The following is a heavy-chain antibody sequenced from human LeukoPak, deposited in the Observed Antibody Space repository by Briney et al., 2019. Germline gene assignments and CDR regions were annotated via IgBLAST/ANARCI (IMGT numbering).Heavy chain of an antibody. CDR1: GFTFSSYW. CDR2: IKQDGSEK. CDR3: ARWGMRVRGVISG. Sequence: GGSLRLSCAASGFTFSSYWMGWVRQAPGKGLEWVANIKQDGSEKYYVDSVKGRFTISRDNAKNSLYLQMNSLRAEDTAVYYCARWGMRVRGVISGWGQGTLVTVSS. V-gene: IGHV3-7*01. J-gene: IGHJ4*02. D-gene: IGHD3-10*01.